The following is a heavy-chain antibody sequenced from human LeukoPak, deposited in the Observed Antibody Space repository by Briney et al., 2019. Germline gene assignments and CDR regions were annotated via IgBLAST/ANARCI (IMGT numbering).Heavy chain of an antibody. Sequence: PGGSLRLSCAASGFTFSSYGRHWVRQAPGKGLEWVSSISSSSSHIYYAYSVKGRFTTSRDNAKVSLYLQTNSLRAEDTAVYYCARDVWHSYGHYWGQGTMVTVSS. D-gene: IGHD5-18*01. CDR2: ISSSSSHI. V-gene: IGHV3-21*01. J-gene: IGHJ4*02. CDR3: ARDVWHSYGHY. CDR1: GFTFSSYG.